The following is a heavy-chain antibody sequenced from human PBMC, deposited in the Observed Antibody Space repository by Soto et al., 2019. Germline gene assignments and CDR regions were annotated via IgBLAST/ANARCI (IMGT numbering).Heavy chain of an antibody. V-gene: IGHV4-34*01. CDR3: AGWAVGIMIFGVPKDY. Sequence: PSETLSLTCVVYGGSFSGHFWSWIRQPPGKGLEWIGEINHSGSTNYNPSLKSRVTISVDTSKNQFSLTLSSVTAADTAVYYCAGWAVGIMIFGVPKDYWGQGTLVTVSS. CDR1: GGSFSGHF. CDR2: INHSGST. J-gene: IGHJ4*02. D-gene: IGHD3-3*01.